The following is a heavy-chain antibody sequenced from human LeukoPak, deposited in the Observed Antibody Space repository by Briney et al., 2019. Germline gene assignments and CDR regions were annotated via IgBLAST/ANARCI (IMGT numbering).Heavy chain of an antibody. V-gene: IGHV1-69*13. D-gene: IGHD2-2*01. CDR2: IIPIFGTA. J-gene: IGHJ4*02. CDR3: ASRLYCSNTRCRNFPFAY. Sequence: VASVKVSCKASGGTFSSYAINWVRQAPGQGLEWMGGIIPIFGTANYAQKFQDRVTITADESTSTAYMELSSLRSEDTAIYYCASRLYCSNTRCRNFPFAYWGQGTLVTVS. CDR1: GGTFSSYA.